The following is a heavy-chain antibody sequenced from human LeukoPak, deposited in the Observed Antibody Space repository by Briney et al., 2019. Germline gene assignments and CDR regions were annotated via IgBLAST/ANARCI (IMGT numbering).Heavy chain of an antibody. J-gene: IGHJ4*02. CDR3: AREGIAAAGTDY. CDR2: INHSGST. V-gene: IGHV4-34*01. CDR1: GGSFSGYY. Sequence: SETLSLTCAVYGGSFSGYYWSWIRQPPGEGLEWIGEINHSGSTNYNPSLKSRVTISVDTSKNQFSLKLSSVTAADTAVYYCAREGIAAAGTDYWGQGTLVTVSS. D-gene: IGHD6-13*01.